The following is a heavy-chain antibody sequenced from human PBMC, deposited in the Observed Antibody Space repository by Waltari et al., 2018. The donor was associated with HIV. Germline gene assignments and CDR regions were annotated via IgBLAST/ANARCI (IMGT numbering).Heavy chain of an antibody. CDR3: ARKIPEGHAFDS. V-gene: IGHV4-38-2*01. Sequence: QVQLPESGPGPVKPSETLSLTCGVSGCSLTTGYYWGWTRQPPGKGLERIGSTYYVGPTYYNPSLKSRVTISVDTSKNQFSLKVTSGTAADTAVYYCARKIPEGHAFDSWGQGTLVTVSS. CDR1: GCSLTTGYY. J-gene: IGHJ4*02. CDR2: TYYVGPT. D-gene: IGHD2-2*01.